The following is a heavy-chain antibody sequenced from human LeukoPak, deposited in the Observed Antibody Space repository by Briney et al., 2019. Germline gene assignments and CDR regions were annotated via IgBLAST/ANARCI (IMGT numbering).Heavy chain of an antibody. D-gene: IGHD6-13*01. Sequence: APVKVSCKASGDTFIINDINWVRQAPGQGLEWMGWMNPNSGNTGYAQKFQGRVTMTRNISITTAYMELTDLRSEDTAVYYCARVTAAGTWTFDIWGQGTTVTVSS. CDR2: MNPNSGNT. J-gene: IGHJ3*02. V-gene: IGHV1-8*02. CDR3: ARVTAAGTWTFDI. CDR1: GDTFIIND.